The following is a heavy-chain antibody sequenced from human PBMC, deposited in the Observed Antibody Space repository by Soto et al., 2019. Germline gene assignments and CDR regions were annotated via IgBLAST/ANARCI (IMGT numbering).Heavy chain of an antibody. V-gene: IGHV4-61*01. J-gene: IGHJ4*02. CDR3: ARDPHYGSYFDY. D-gene: IGHD3-10*01. Sequence: SETLSLTCTVSGGSVSSSNYYWTWIRQPPGKGLEWIGYIYYSGSTNYNPSLKSRVTISVDTSKNQFSLKLSSVTAADTAVYYRARDPHYGSYFDYWGQGTLVTVSS. CDR2: IYYSGST. CDR1: GGSVSSSNYY.